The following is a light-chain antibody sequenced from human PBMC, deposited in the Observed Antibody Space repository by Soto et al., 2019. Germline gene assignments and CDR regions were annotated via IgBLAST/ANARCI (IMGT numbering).Light chain of an antibody. V-gene: IGKV3-11*01. CDR2: DVS. Sequence: IVLTQSPATLSLSPWEIATSPCRASQSVSGYLAWYQQKPGQAPRLLIYDVSNRATGIPARFSGSGSGTDFTLTISSLEPEDFAIYYCQQRNYWQVTFGQGTRLEIK. CDR3: QQRNYWQVT. J-gene: IGKJ5*01. CDR1: QSVSGY.